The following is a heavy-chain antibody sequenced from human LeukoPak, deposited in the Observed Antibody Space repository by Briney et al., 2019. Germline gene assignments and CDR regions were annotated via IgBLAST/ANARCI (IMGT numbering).Heavy chain of an antibody. CDR1: GFTFSGYG. J-gene: IGHJ6*03. CDR3: AKRAATYYYYMDV. CDR2: IRYDGTNK. D-gene: IGHD2-15*01. V-gene: IGHV3-30*02. Sequence: GGSLRLSCAASGFTFSGYGMHWVRQAPGKGLEWVAFIRYDGTNKYYADSVKGRFTISRDNSKNTLYLQMNSLRVEDTAVYYCAKRAATYYYYMDVWGKGTTVTVSS.